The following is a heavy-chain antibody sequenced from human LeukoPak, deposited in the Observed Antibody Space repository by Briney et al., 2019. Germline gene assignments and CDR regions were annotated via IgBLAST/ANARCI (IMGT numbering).Heavy chain of an antibody. Sequence: SETLSLTCTVSGGSISSSSYYWGWIRQPPGKGLEWIGSIYYSGSTYYNPSLKSRVTISVDTSKNQFSLKLSSVTAADTAVYYCARSGGSWSYFKAPFDYWGQGTLVTVSS. J-gene: IGHJ4*02. CDR1: GGSISSSSYY. D-gene: IGHD3-10*01. V-gene: IGHV4-39*01. CDR3: ARSGGSWSYFKAPFDY. CDR2: IYYSGST.